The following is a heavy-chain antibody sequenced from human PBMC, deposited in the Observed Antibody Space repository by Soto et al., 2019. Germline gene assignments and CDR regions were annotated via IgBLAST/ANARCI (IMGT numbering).Heavy chain of an antibody. D-gene: IGHD3-9*01. CDR1: GYPFIKYG. V-gene: IGHV1-18*04. CDR3: ATSYDTGLDP. CDR2: ITVDSGYT. Sequence: QLQLVQSAAEVKKPGASVRVSCKAYGYPFIKYGISWIRQAPEQGLEWMGWITVDSGYTNYAQKFQGSVTMTADTSSDTDFMELRSLRLDDTAVYFCATSYDTGLDPWGQGNLVSVSS. J-gene: IGHJ5*02.